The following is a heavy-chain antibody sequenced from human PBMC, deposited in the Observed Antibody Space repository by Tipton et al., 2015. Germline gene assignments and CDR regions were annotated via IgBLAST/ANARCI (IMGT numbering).Heavy chain of an antibody. V-gene: IGHV3-48*02. CDR3: VRGGGGRDYYGALGAFDV. D-gene: IGHD3-22*01. J-gene: IGHJ3*01. CDR1: GFDFTTYS. CDR2: INGPSSSI. Sequence: SLRLSCAVSGFDFTTYSMNWVRQAPGKGLEWIAFINGPSSSIFYAESMKGRFTISRDNADKSLYLQMNSLRDEDTALYYCVRGGGGRDYYGALGAFDVWGQGTVVTVSS.